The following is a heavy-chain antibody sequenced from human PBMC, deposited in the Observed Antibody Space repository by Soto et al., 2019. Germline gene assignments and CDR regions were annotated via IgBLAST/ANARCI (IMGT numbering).Heavy chain of an antibody. CDR1: GVSISSNYY. D-gene: IGHD6-19*01. J-gene: IGHJ4*02. Sequence: QVLLQESCPGLVQPSGTLSLSCVVSGVSISSNYYWGWVRQSPGKGLEWLGDMSHIGSVNYNPSLKSRVSISMDRYQNQFSLKLNSVTAADTAVYYCARSFGWYAIDYWGQGSLVVVSS. CDR3: ARSFGWYAIDY. CDR2: MSHIGSV. V-gene: IGHV4-4*02.